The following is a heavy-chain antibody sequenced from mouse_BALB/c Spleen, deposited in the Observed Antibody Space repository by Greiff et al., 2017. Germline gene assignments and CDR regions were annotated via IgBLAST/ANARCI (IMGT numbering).Heavy chain of an antibody. CDR3: AKRCNYPSAMGY. Sequence: QVQLQQPGAELVKPGASVKLSCKASGYTFTSYWMHWVKQRPGQGLEWIGEINPSNGRTNYNEKFKSKATLTVDKSSSTAYMQLSSLTSEDSAVYYCAKRCNYPSAMGYWGQGTSVTVSS. CDR1: GYTFTSYW. CDR2: INPSNGRT. D-gene: IGHD2-1*01. V-gene: IGHV1S81*02. J-gene: IGHJ4*01.